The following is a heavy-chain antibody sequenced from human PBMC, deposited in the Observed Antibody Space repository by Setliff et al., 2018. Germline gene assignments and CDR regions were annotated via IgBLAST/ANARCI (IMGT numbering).Heavy chain of an antibody. CDR1: GYTFTDYG. V-gene: IGHV1-18*01. J-gene: IGHJ4*02. D-gene: IGHD2-2*01. Sequence: GASVKVSCKASGYTFTDYGITWVRQAPGQGLEWMEWVSAYTGNAYYAHRLQDRVTLTTDKSTGTAYMELRSLRSDDTAVYYCSRLVRYCTTTSCQRLSGDEYWGQGTLVTVSS. CDR3: SRLVRYCTTTSCQRLSGDEY. CDR2: VSAYTGNA.